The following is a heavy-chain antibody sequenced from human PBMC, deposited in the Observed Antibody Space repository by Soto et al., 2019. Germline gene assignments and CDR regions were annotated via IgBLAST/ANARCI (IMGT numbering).Heavy chain of an antibody. D-gene: IGHD6-19*01. J-gene: IGHJ4*02. CDR3: ARDGSSGWYPSAIY. CDR2: IYYSGST. CDR1: GGSISSYY. Sequence: SETLSLTCTVSGGSISSYYWSWIRQPPGKGLEWIGYIYYSGSTNYNPSLKSRVTISVDTSKNQFSLKLSSVTAADTAVYYCARDGSSGWYPSAIYWGQGTLVTVSS. V-gene: IGHV4-59*01.